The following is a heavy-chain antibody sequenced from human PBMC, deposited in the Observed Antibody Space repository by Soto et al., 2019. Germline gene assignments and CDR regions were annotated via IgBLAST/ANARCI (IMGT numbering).Heavy chain of an antibody. V-gene: IGHV3-30-3*01. Sequence: PVGSLRLSCAASGFTFSSYAMHWVRQAPGKGLEWVAVISYDGSNKYYADSVKGRFTISRDNSKNTLYLQMNSLRAEDTAVYYCARDWEPLVVPAAVFDYWGQGTLVTVSS. CDR3: ARDWEPLVVPAAVFDY. D-gene: IGHD2-2*01. J-gene: IGHJ4*02. CDR2: ISYDGSNK. CDR1: GFTFSSYA.